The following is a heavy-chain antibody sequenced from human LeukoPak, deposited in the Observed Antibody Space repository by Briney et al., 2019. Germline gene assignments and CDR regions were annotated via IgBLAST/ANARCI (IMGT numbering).Heavy chain of an antibody. CDR2: INPNSGGT. CDR3: AREGSKPERRPFDY. J-gene: IGHJ4*02. CDR1: GYTFTGYY. D-gene: IGHD1-1*01. Sequence: GASVKVSCKASGYTFTGYYMHWVRQAPGQGLEWMGWINPNSGGTNYAQKFQGRVTMTRDMSISTAYMELSRLRSDDTAVYYCAREGSKPERRPFDYWGQGTLVTVSS. V-gene: IGHV1-2*02.